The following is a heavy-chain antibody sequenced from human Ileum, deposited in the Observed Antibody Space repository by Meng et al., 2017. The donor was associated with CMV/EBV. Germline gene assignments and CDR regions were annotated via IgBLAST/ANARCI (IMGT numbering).Heavy chain of an antibody. V-gene: IGHV4-59*01. CDR2: MYSSGST. J-gene: IGHJ6*02. CDR1: GGPISGSY. CDR3: ARETYYYGLDV. Sequence: SETLSLTCNVSGGPISGSYWSWIRQSPGKGLEWIGYMYSSGSTNSHPSLQSRVTMSVDTSKNQFSLNLSSVSAADTAVYFCARETYYYGLDVWGQGTTVTVSS.